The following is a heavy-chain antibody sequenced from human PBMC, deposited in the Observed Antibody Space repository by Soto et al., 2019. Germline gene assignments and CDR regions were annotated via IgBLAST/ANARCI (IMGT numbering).Heavy chain of an antibody. CDR1: GFTFDDYA. CDR2: ISWNSGSI. V-gene: IGHV3-9*01. J-gene: IGHJ3*02. D-gene: IGHD3-3*01. CDR3: AKDKGGTIFGGVFYAFDI. Sequence: EVQLVESGGGLVQPGRSLRLSCAASGFTFDDYAMHWVRQAPGKGLEWVSGISWNSGSIGYADSVKGRFTISRDNAKNSLYLQMNSLEAEDTALYYCAKDKGGTIFGGVFYAFDIWGQGTMVTVSS.